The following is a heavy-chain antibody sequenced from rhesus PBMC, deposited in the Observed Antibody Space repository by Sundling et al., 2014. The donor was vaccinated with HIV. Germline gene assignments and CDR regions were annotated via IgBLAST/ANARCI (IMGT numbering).Heavy chain of an antibody. D-gene: IGHD2-39*01. CDR2: IYGGGGSN. CDR1: GYSISSGYY. J-gene: IGHJ4*01. Sequence: QVQLQESGPGLGEAFGDPCPLTCAVSGYSISSGYYWNWIRQVPGKGLEWIGSIYGGGGSNFLNPSLKSRVTLSVDTSKNQFSLKLSSVTAADTAVYYCARRVSYYFDYWGQGVLVTVSS. V-gene: IGHV4-127*01. CDR3: ARRVSYYFDY.